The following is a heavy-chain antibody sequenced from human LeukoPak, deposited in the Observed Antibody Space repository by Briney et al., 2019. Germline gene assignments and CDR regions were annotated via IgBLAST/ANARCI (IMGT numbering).Heavy chain of an antibody. CDR1: GYTLTELS. CDR2: FDPEDGET. Sequence: ASVRVSCKVSGYTLTELSMHWVRQAPGKGLEWMGGFDPEDGETIYAQKFQGRVTMTEDTSTDTAYMELSSLRSEDTAVYYCARINNYYDSSGYYSYWGQGTLVTVSS. CDR3: ARINNYYDSSGYYSY. J-gene: IGHJ4*02. V-gene: IGHV1-24*01. D-gene: IGHD3-22*01.